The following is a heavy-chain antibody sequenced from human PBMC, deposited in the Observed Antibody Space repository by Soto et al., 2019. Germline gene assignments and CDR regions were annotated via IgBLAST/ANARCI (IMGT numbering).Heavy chain of an antibody. CDR2: IIPILGIA. J-gene: IGHJ6*03. CDR1: GGTFSSYT. D-gene: IGHD2-15*01. Sequence: VQLVQSGAEVKKPGSSVKVSCKASGGTFSSYTISWVRQAPGQGLEWMGRIIPILGIANYAQKFQGRVTITADKSTSTAYMELSSLRSEDTAVYYCASLIGYCSGGSCPRVYYYYYYMDVWGKGTTVTVSS. V-gene: IGHV1-69*02. CDR3: ASLIGYCSGGSCPRVYYYYYYMDV.